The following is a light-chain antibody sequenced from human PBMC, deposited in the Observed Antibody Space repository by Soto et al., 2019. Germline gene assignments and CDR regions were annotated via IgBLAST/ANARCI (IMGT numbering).Light chain of an antibody. Sequence: EIVLTQSPGTLSFSHAERATLSCRASQSVSNNYLAWYQKTPGQAPRLLIYGASNRATGIPDRFSGSASATDFPPTISRLEHEDFAVYYCQQYGSSGTFGQGTKVDIK. V-gene: IGKV3-20*01. CDR3: QQYGSSGT. CDR1: QSVSNNY. J-gene: IGKJ1*01. CDR2: GAS.